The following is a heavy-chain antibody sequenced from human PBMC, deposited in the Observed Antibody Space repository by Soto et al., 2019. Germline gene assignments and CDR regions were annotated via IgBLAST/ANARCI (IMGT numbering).Heavy chain of an antibody. V-gene: IGHV1-69*01. CDR2: IIPLFGTA. J-gene: IGHJ3*02. CDR1: GGTFSNYG. CDR3: TRPRSYYYDSSAERAFDI. D-gene: IGHD3-22*01. Sequence: QVQLVQSGAEVKKPGSSVKVSCKASGGTFSNYGISWVRQAPGQGPERLGGIIPLFGTANYAQRFQGRVTITADESTSTAYMELSSLRSEDTAVYYCTRPRSYYYDSSAERAFDIWGQGTMVTVSS.